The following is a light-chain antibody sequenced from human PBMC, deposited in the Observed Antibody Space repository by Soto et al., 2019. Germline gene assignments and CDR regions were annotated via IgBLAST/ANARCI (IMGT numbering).Light chain of an antibody. CDR1: RSFASSY. CDR3: HHYDSSPPYT. V-gene: IGKV3-20*01. J-gene: IGKJ2*01. Sequence: EIVLTQSPATLSLSPGERATLSCRASRSFASSYLAWYQHKPGQAPRLLFYAASSRATGIPDRFIGSGSGTDFTLTISRLEPDDSAVYYCHHYDSSPPYTFGQGTKLEIK. CDR2: AAS.